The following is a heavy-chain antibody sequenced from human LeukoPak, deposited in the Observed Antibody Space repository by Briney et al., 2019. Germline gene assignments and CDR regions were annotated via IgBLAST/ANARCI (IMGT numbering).Heavy chain of an antibody. CDR1: GGSISSYY. D-gene: IGHD3-10*01. CDR3: ARYELLWFGELFGYFDY. V-gene: IGHV4-59*08. CDR2: IYYSGST. J-gene: IGHJ4*02. Sequence: PSETLSFTCTVSGGSISSYYWSWIRQPPGKGLEWIGYIYYSGSTNYNPSLKSRVTISVDTSMNQFSLKLSSVTAADTAVYYCARYELLWFGELFGYFDYWGQGTLVTVSS.